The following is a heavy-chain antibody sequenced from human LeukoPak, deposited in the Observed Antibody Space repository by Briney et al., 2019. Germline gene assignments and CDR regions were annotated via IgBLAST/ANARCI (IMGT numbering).Heavy chain of an antibody. D-gene: IGHD6-6*01. CDR1: GGSISNTSYY. V-gene: IGHV4-39*07. J-gene: IGHJ4*02. CDR2: IYYRGSI. Sequence: KSSETLSLTCTVSGGSISNTSYYWGWIRQPPGKGLEWIGSIYYRGSIYYNPSLKSRVTISVDTSKNQFSLNLTSVTAADTAVYYCARAMSIAARLQTIFDYWGQGTLVTVSS. CDR3: ARAMSIAARLQTIFDY.